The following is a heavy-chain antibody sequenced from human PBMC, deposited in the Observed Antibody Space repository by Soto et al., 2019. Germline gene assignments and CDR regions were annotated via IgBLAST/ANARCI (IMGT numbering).Heavy chain of an antibody. CDR2: ISYSGST. V-gene: IGHV4-31*03. Sequence: QVQLQESGPGLVKTSQTLSLTCTVSGGSISSGGYYWSWIRQHPEKGLVWIGYISYSGSTDYNPSLKSRLTISADTSKNQFFLKLSSVTAADTTVYYCARDSGGDDFWSDHDYCFHYWGQGTLVTVSS. J-gene: IGHJ4*02. CDR3: ARDSGGDDFWSDHDYCFHY. D-gene: IGHD3-3*01. CDR1: GGSISSGGYY.